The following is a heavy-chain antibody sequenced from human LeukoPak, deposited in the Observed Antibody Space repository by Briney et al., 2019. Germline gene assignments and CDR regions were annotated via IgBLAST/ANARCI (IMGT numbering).Heavy chain of an antibody. CDR3: ANEIRPNDY. D-gene: IGHD4-17*01. J-gene: IGHJ4*02. V-gene: IGHV3-7*03. CDR1: GLTFSNFW. Sequence: GGSLRLSCAASGLTFSNFWMSWVRQAPGKGLEWVANIKQDGSEKYYVDSVKGRFTISRDNSRNTLYLQMNSLSADDTAMYYCANEIRPNDYWGQGTLVTVSS. CDR2: IKQDGSEK.